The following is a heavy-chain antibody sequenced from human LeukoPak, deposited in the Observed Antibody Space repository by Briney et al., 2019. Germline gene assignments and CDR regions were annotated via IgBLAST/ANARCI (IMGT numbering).Heavy chain of an antibody. V-gene: IGHV4-59*08. Sequence: PSETLSLTCTVSGGSITSYYWSWIRQPPGKGLEWIGYIYYSGSTNYNPSLKSRVTISVDTSKNQFTLKLSSVTAADTAVYFCARLGGFSSSAGVWGKGTTVTVSS. CDR3: ARLGGFSSSAGV. D-gene: IGHD1-26*01. CDR2: IYYSGST. CDR1: GGSITSYY. J-gene: IGHJ6*04.